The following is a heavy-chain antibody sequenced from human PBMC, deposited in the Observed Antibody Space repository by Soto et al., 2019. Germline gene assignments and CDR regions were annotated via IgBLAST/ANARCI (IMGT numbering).Heavy chain of an antibody. CDR1: GFTFSDYP. J-gene: IGHJ4*02. Sequence: VGSLRLSCAASGFTFSDYPMNWVRQAPGKGLEWVSSIRTISSAIYFADSVRGRFTISRDNARNSLYLQMTSLRDEDTAVYYCARETPSFDSWGQGTLVTVSS. CDR3: ARETPSFDS. CDR2: IRTISSAI. D-gene: IGHD2-15*01. V-gene: IGHV3-48*02.